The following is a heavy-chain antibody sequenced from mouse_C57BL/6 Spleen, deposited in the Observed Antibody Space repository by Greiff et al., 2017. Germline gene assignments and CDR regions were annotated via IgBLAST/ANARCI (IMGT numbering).Heavy chain of an antibody. D-gene: IGHD2-1*01. V-gene: IGHV1-42*01. CDR2: INPSTGGT. J-gene: IGHJ4*01. CDR1: GYSFTGYY. CDR3: ARSTGQYAMDY. Sequence: EVQGVESGPELVKPGASVKISCKASGYSFTGYYMNWVKQSPEKSLEWIGEINPSTGGTTYNQKFKAKATLTVDKSSSTAYMQLKSLTSEDSAVYYCARSTGQYAMDYWGQGTSVTVSS.